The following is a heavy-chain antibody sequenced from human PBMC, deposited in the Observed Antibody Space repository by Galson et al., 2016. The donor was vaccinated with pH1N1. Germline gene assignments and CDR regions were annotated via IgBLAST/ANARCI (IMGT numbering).Heavy chain of an antibody. J-gene: IGHJ6*02. CDR3: ARGDFVVGEGWYNGFDV. V-gene: IGHV4-61*01. CDR2: IFYFGST. CDR1: GGSVSSGSYY. Sequence: ETLSLTCIVSGGSVSSGSYYWSWIRQPPGKGLEWIGYIFYFGSTKYNPSLKSRVTISIDASKNQFSLKLTSVTAADTAVYYCARGDFVVGEGWYNGFDVWGQGTTVTVSS. D-gene: IGHD2-15*01.